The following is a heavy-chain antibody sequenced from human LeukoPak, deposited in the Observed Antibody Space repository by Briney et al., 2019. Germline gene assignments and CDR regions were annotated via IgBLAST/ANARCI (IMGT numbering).Heavy chain of an antibody. V-gene: IGHV3-7*01. Sequence: GGSLRISCAASGFTFNHYWMSWVRQAPGKGLEWVANIKEDGSTKYCMDSVKGRFTVSRDNAKNSLYLQMNSLRGEDTAVYYCARIGYRSSSFDYWGQGTLVTASS. CDR2: IKEDGSTK. CDR3: ARIGYRSSSFDY. CDR1: GFTFNHYW. D-gene: IGHD6-6*01. J-gene: IGHJ4*02.